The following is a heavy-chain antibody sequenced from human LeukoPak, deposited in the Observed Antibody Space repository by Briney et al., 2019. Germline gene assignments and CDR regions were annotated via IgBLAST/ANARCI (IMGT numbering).Heavy chain of an antibody. CDR3: AAPPDGSSGYYFPWGYFQE. CDR2: ISGSGGST. J-gene: IGHJ1*01. Sequence: GGSLRLSCAASGFTFSSYAMSWVRQAPGKGLEWVSAISGSGGSTYNADSVKGRFTISRDNSKNTLYLQMNSLRAEDTAVYYCAAPPDGSSGYYFPWGYFQEWGQGTLVTVSS. CDR1: GFTFSSYA. V-gene: IGHV3-23*01. D-gene: IGHD3-22*01.